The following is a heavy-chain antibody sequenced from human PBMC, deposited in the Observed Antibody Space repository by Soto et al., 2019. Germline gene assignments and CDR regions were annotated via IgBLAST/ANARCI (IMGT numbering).Heavy chain of an antibody. CDR1: GGSTSSSY. Sequence: PSXTLSLTCTASGGSTSSSYWGWIRQPPGKGLEWIGFIYYTGSTSCNPALKSRVTLSVDTAKNQFSLKLSSVTAADTAVYFCARYTGTYYVYWGQGTLVTVSS. CDR3: ARYTGTYYVY. CDR2: IYYTGST. D-gene: IGHD1-26*01. V-gene: IGHV4-59*01. J-gene: IGHJ4*02.